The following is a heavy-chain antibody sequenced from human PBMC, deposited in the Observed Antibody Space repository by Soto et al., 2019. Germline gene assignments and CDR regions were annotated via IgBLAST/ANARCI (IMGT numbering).Heavy chain of an antibody. CDR1: GFTFSSYA. Sequence: HPGGSLRLSCAASGFTFSSYAMSWVRQAPGKGLEWVSAISGSGGSTYYADSVKGRFTISRDNSKNTLYLQMNSLRAEDTALYYCAKDIGYSSSNDAFDIWGQGTMVTVSS. V-gene: IGHV3-23*01. J-gene: IGHJ3*02. D-gene: IGHD6-6*01. CDR3: AKDIGYSSSNDAFDI. CDR2: ISGSGGST.